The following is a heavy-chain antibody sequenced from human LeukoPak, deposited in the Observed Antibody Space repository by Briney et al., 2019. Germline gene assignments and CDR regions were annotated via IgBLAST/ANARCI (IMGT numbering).Heavy chain of an antibody. Sequence: GGSLRLSCAASGFTFSDYYMSWIRQAPGKGLEWVSAISGSGGSTYYADSVKGRFTISRDNSKNTLYLQMNSLRAEDTAVYYCAKDKRDYATYPYYFDYWGQGTLVTVSS. J-gene: IGHJ4*02. CDR3: AKDKRDYATYPYYFDY. CDR2: ISGSGGST. D-gene: IGHD4-17*01. CDR1: GFTFSDYY. V-gene: IGHV3-23*01.